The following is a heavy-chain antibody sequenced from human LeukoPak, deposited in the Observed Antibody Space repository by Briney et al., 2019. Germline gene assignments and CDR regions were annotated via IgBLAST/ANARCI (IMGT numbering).Heavy chain of an antibody. CDR3: AREWLRFCIDY. D-gene: IGHD5-12*01. CDR1: GFTLSSYW. Sequence: PGGSLTLSCAASGFTLSSYWMSWVRQAPGKGLEWVANIKQDGSEKYYVDSVKGRFTISRDNAKNSLYLQMNSLRAEDTAVYYCAREWLRFCIDYWGQGTLVSVSS. CDR2: IKQDGSEK. J-gene: IGHJ4*02. V-gene: IGHV3-7*01.